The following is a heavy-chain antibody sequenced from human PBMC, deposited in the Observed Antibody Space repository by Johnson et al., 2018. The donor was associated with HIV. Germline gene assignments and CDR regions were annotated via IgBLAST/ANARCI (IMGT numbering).Heavy chain of an antibody. CDR2: ISDDGNNQ. D-gene: IGHD6-13*01. Sequence: QVQLVESGGGVVQPGRSLRLSCAASGFTFNTYAMHWVRQAPGKGLEWVAVISDDGNNQYYAHSVKGRFTVSRDNSKNTLYLQMNSLRADDTAVYYCARVPSRSSWYTAFDIWGQGTMVTVSS. CDR3: ARVPSRSSWYTAFDI. CDR1: GFTFNTYA. J-gene: IGHJ3*02. V-gene: IGHV3-30*04.